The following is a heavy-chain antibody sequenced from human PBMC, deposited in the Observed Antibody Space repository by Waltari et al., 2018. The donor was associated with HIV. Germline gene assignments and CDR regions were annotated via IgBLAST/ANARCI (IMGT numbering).Heavy chain of an antibody. CDR1: GFTFSTNA. J-gene: IGHJ6*02. D-gene: IGHD6-6*01. V-gene: IGHV3-23*01. CDR3: AKVPQYISSSIYYYGMDV. CDR2: ISGSGSST. Sequence: EVQLLESGGGVVQRGGSLRLSCAASGFTFSTNALSWVPQAPGKGLEWVSSISGSGSSTYYADSIEGRFTISRDNSKNTLYLQMNSLRAEDTAAYYCAKVPQYISSSIYYYGMDVWGQGTTVTVSS.